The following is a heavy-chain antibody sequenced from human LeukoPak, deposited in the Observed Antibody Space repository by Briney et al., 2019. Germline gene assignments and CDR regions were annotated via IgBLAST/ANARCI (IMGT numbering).Heavy chain of an antibody. V-gene: IGHV4-34*01. CDR2: INHSGST. D-gene: IGHD6-13*01. CDR1: GGSFSGYY. CDR3: ARKSGGELVGSLGGYSSSWCLDV. Sequence: SETLSLTCAVYGGSFSGYYWSWIRQPPGKGLEWIGEINHSGSTNYNPSLKSRVTISVDTSKNQFSLKLSSVTAADTAVYYCARKSGGELVGSLGGYSSSWCLDVWGKGTTVTVSS. J-gene: IGHJ6*04.